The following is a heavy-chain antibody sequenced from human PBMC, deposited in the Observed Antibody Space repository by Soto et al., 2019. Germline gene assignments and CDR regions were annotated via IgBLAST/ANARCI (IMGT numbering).Heavy chain of an antibody. CDR3: ARTRDNNINYYYALDV. Sequence: SEPLSRTCTVYGGSVRSPIHYWNGRRQSPGKGLEWIGFVYYSGITNYSPSLKSRVTISLDTSKDQFSLRLTSVTAADTAVYYCARTRDNNINYYYALDVWGQGTTVS. V-gene: IGHV4-61*01. CDR1: GGSVRSPIHY. J-gene: IGHJ6*02. D-gene: IGHD1-20*01. CDR2: VYYSGIT.